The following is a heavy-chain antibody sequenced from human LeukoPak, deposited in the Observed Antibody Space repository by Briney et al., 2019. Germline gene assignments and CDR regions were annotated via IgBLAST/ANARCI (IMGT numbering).Heavy chain of an antibody. CDR1: GGSTGSYH. V-gene: IGHV4-59*01. CDR3: VASYGGYVLDY. J-gene: IGHJ4*02. D-gene: IGHD5-12*01. CDR2: VFNNGGT. Sequence: SETLLLTCTVSGGSTGSYHGNWFRHPSRKGLEWIGIVFNNGGTKHNPSLKSRVAISVDTSKNQFALKLTSVTAADTAVYYCVASYGGYVLDYWGQGALVIVSS.